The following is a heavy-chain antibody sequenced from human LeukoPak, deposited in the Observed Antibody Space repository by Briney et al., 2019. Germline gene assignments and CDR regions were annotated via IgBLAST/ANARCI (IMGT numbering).Heavy chain of an antibody. CDR2: ISGSGGST. J-gene: IGHJ6*02. CDR1: GFTFSSYA. D-gene: IGHD3-16*01. V-gene: IGHV3-23*01. Sequence: GGSLRLSCAASGFTFSSYAMSWVRQAPGKGLEWVSAISGSGGSTYYADSVKGRFTISRDNSKNTLYLQMNSLRAEDTAVYYCWKGPRRRRLVGNLYLHYGMERWGQGTTVTVSS. CDR3: WKGPRRRRLVGNLYLHYGMER.